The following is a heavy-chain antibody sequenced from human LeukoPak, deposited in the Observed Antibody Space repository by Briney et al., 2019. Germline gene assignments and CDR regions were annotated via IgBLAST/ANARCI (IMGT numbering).Heavy chain of an antibody. J-gene: IGHJ4*02. D-gene: IGHD5-12*01. CDR1: GFSFSDYA. CDR3: ARGRHSGYDYMLDF. V-gene: IGHV3-30*04. CDR2: ISYHGENE. Sequence: GGSLRLSCAASGFSFSDYAMHWVRQAPGKGLEWVAFISYHGENEYYGDSVEGRFTVTRDNSQNKLYLQMDSLRPEDTAVFYCARGRHSGYDYMLDFWGQGVLVIVSS.